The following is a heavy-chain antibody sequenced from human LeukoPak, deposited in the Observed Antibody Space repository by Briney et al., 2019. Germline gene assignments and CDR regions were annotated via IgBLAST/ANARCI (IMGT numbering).Heavy chain of an antibody. CDR1: GYTFTSYY. D-gene: IGHD4-17*01. CDR2: INPSGGST. V-gene: IGHV1-46*01. Sequence: ASVKVSCKASGYTFTSYYMHWVRQAPGRGLEWMGIINPSGGSTTYAQKFQGRVTMTRDTSTSTVYMELSSLRSEDTAVYYCARATVTTKARIDYWGQGTLVTVSS. CDR3: ARATVTTKARIDY. J-gene: IGHJ4*02.